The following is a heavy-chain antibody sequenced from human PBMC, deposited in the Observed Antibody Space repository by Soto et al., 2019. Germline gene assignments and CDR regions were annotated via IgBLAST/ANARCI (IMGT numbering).Heavy chain of an antibody. CDR2: ISSSSSYI. D-gene: IGHD2-2*01. Sequence: GGSLRFSCAASGFTFSSYSMNWVRQAPGKGLEWVSSISSSSSYIYYADSVKGRFTISRDNAKNSLYLQMNSLRAEDTAVYYCARPTQRVVPAAMNAFDIWGQGTMVTVSS. CDR1: GFTFSSYS. J-gene: IGHJ3*02. V-gene: IGHV3-21*01. CDR3: ARPTQRVVPAAMNAFDI.